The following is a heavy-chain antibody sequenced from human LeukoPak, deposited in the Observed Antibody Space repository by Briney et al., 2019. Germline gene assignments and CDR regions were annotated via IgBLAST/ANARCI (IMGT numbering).Heavy chain of an antibody. V-gene: IGHV1-8*01. CDR2: MNPNSGNT. CDR3: ARGSGSSWYYYGWFDP. CDR1: GYTFTSYD. D-gene: IGHD6-13*01. J-gene: IGHJ5*02. Sequence: ASVKVSCKASGYTFTSYDINWVRQATGQGLEWTGWMNPNSGNTGYAQKFQGRVTMTRNTSISTAYMELSSLRSEDSAVYYCARGSGSSWYYYGWFDPWGQGTLVTVSS.